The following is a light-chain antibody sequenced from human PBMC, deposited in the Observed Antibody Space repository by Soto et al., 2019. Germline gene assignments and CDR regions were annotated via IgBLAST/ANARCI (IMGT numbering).Light chain of an antibody. V-gene: IGLV2-14*01. Sequence: QSALTQPASVSGSPGQSITISCTGTSSDVGGANYVSWCQQHPGTAPKLMIYDVSNRPSGVSNRFSGSKSGNTASLTISGLQAEDEADDYCSSYTSSSTLVVFGTGTKLTVL. J-gene: IGLJ1*01. CDR2: DVS. CDR3: SSYTSSSTLVV. CDR1: SSDVGGANY.